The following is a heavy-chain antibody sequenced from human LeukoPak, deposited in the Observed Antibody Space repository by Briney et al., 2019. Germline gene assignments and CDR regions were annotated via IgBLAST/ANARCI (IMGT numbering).Heavy chain of an antibody. CDR1: GGSISSSSYY. CDR3: ARGHYTAQTNWFDP. D-gene: IGHD5-18*01. Sequence: SETLSLTCTVSGGSISSSSYYWGWIRQPPGKGLEWIGYIYYSGSTNYNPSLKSRVTISVDTSKNQFSLKLSSVTAADTAVYYCARGHYTAQTNWFDPWGQGTLVTVSS. J-gene: IGHJ5*02. CDR2: IYYSGST. V-gene: IGHV4-61*05.